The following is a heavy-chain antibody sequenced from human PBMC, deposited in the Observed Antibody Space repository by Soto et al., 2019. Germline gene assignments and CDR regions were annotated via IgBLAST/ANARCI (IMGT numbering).Heavy chain of an antibody. CDR3: ARDRYTINDQSSPNDAFDI. CDR1: GFSFSDYF. D-gene: IGHD3-16*02. Sequence: ASVKVSCKASGFSFSDYFMHWVRQAPGQGLEWMGIINPSGDSRNYAQKFQGRVTITRDTSTSTVYMDLSSLRYEDTAVYYCARDRYTINDQSSPNDAFDIWGQGTMVTVSS. CDR2: INPSGDSR. J-gene: IGHJ3*02. V-gene: IGHV1-46*01.